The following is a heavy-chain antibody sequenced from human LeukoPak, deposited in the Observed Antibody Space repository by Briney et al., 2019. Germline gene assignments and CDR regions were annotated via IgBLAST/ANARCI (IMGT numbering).Heavy chain of an antibody. CDR1: GGTFSSYA. Sequence: GASVKVSCKASGGTFSSYAISWVRQAPGQGLEWMGGIIPIFGTANYEQKFQGRVTITTDESTSTAYMELSSLRSEDTAVYYCARVGLTAGYNWFDPWGQGTLVTVSS. J-gene: IGHJ5*02. D-gene: IGHD2-21*02. CDR2: IIPIFGTA. CDR3: ARVGLTAGYNWFDP. V-gene: IGHV1-69*05.